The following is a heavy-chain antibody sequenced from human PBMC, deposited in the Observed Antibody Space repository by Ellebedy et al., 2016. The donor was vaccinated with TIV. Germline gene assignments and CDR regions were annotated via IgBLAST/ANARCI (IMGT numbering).Heavy chain of an antibody. D-gene: IGHD5-18*01. V-gene: IGHV3-30-3*01. Sequence: GGSLRLXCAASGFTFSSYAMHWVRQAPGKGLEWVAVISYDGSNKYYADSVKGRFTISRDNSKNTLYLQMNSLRAEDTAVYYCARADGQRTAMVDYWGQGTLVTVSS. CDR3: ARADGQRTAMVDY. J-gene: IGHJ4*02. CDR2: ISYDGSNK. CDR1: GFTFSSYA.